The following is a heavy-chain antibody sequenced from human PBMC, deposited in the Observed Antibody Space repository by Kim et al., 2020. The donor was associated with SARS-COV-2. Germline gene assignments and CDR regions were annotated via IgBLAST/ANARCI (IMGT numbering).Heavy chain of an antibody. V-gene: IGHV3-15*01. CDR1: GFTFSNAW. CDR2: IKSKTDGGTT. CDR3: TTDMERQLVVVYYYYGMDV. Sequence: GGSLRLSCAASGFTFSNAWMSWVRQAPGKGLEWVGRIKSKTDGGTTDYAAPVKGRFTISRDDSKNTLYLQMNSLKTEDTAVYYCTTDMERQLVVVYYYYGMDVWGQGTTVTVSS. D-gene: IGHD6-6*01. J-gene: IGHJ6*02.